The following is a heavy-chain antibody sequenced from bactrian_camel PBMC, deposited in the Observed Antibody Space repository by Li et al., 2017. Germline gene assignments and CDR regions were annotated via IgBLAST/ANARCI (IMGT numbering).Heavy chain of an antibody. Sequence: VQLVESGGGLVQPGGSVRLSCAASGFTYSRYCMGWFRQAPGMEREGVAAIYRDGRTEYYTDSVKGRFTISRDNAKNTVYLQMNNLKSEDTALYYCTSSQQVVPAYWGQGTQVTVS. CDR3: TSSQQVVPAY. CDR2: IYRDGRTE. CDR1: GFTYSRYC. J-gene: IGHJ4*01. V-gene: IGHV3S40*01.